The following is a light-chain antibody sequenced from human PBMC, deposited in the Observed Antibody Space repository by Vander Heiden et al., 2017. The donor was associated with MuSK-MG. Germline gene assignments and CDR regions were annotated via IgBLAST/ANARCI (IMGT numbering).Light chain of an antibody. CDR2: GDS. CDR1: SSNIRARYD. V-gene: IGLV1-40*01. Sequence: QPVLTQPPSVSAAPGQRLTISCTGSSSNIRARYDVHWYQQLPGTAPKLLIYGDSNRPSGVPDRCSGSRSGTSASLAITGLQAEDEADYYCQSYDSSLSGYVFGTGTKVTVL. CDR3: QSYDSSLSGYV. J-gene: IGLJ1*01.